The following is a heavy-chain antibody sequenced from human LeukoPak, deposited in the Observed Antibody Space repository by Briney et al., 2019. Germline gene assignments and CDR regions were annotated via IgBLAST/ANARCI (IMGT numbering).Heavy chain of an antibody. CDR1: GYSFTSYW. D-gene: IGHD3-16*01. J-gene: IGHJ6*03. CDR3: ERLGPGGSAYYYYYMDV. V-gene: IGHV5-51*01. Sequence: GESLKISCKGSGYSFTSYWIGWVRQVPGKGLEWMGIIYPGDSDTRYSPSFQGQVTISADKSISSAYLQWSSLKASDTAMYYCERLGPGGSAYYYYYMDVWGKGTTVTVSS. CDR2: IYPGDSDT.